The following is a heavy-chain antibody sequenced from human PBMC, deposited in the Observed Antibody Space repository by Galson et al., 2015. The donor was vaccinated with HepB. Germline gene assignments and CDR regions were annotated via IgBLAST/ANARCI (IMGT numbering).Heavy chain of an antibody. J-gene: IGHJ4*02. Sequence: QSGAEVKKPGESLKISCKASAYTFTTNWIGWVRQVPGRGLEWMGMIYLGDSDTRYSPSFQGQVTISADKSISTAYLQWSSLKASDTAMYYCARLLAAAGTHFDYWGQGTLVTVSS. V-gene: IGHV5-51*03. CDR1: AYTFTTNW. CDR3: ARLLAAAGTHFDY. CDR2: IYLGDSDT. D-gene: IGHD6-13*01.